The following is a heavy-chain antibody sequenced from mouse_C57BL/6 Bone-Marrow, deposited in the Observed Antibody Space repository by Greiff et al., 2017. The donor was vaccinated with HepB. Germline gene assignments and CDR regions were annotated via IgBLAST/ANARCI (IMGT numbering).Heavy chain of an antibody. D-gene: IGHD2-3*01. Sequence: VQLQQPGAELVRPGTSVKLSCKASGYTFTSYWMHWVKQRPGQGLEWIGVIDPSDSYTNYNQKFKGKATLTVDTSSSTAYMQLSSLTSEDSAVYYCASPYDGPATGAMGYWGQGTTVTVSS. V-gene: IGHV1-59*01. CDR2: IDPSDSYT. CDR1: GYTFTSYW. CDR3: ASPYDGPATGAMGY. J-gene: IGHJ4*01.